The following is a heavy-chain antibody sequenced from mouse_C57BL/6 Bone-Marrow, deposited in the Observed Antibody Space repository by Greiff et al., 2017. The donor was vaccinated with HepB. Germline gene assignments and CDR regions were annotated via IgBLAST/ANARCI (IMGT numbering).Heavy chain of an antibody. CDR1: GYSFTSYY. V-gene: IGHV1-66*01. D-gene: IGHD1-1*01. J-gene: IGHJ2*01. CDR2: IYPGSGNT. CDR3: AREGLLLRYYFDY. Sequence: VQLQQSGPELVKPGASVKISCKASGYSFTSYYIHWVKQRPGQGLEWIGWIYPGSGNTKYNEKFKGKATLTADTSSSTAYMQLSSLTSEDSAVYYCAREGLLLRYYFDYWGQGTTLTVSS.